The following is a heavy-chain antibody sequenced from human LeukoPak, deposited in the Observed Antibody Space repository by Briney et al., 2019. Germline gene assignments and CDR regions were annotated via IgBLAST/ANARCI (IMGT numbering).Heavy chain of an antibody. CDR1: RGSISSGSYY. V-gene: IGHV4-61*09. CDR3: ARRPRGYCSGGSCYSFNGWFDP. Sequence: SETLSLTCTVSRGSISSGSYYWSWIRQPAGKGLEWIGHMSTSGSTHYNPSLKSRLSISVDTSKNQFSLKLSSVTAADTAVYYCARRPRGYCSGGSCYSFNGWFDPWGQGTLVTVSS. D-gene: IGHD2-15*01. CDR2: MSTSGST. J-gene: IGHJ5*02.